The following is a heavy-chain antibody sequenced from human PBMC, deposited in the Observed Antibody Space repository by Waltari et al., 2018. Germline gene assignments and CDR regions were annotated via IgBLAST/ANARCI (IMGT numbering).Heavy chain of an antibody. CDR1: GGSISSYY. CDR3: ARGRGIVVVPAAMYFDY. J-gene: IGHJ4*02. D-gene: IGHD2-2*01. V-gene: IGHV4-4*07. Sequence: QVQLQESGPGLVKPSETLSLTCNVSGGSISSYYWSWIRQPAGKGLEWIGRIYTSGSTNYNPSLKSRVTMSVDTSKNQFSLKLSSVTAADTAVYYCARGRGIVVVPAAMYFDYWGQGTLVTVSS. CDR2: IYTSGST.